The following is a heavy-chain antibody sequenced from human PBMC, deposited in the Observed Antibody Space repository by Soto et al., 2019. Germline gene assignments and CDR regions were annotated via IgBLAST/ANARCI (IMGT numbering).Heavy chain of an antibody. J-gene: IGHJ6*04. CDR1: GYTFTSYY. D-gene: IGHD1-7*01. Sequence: ASVKVSCKASGYTFTSYYMHWVRQAPGQGLEWMGIINPSGGSTSYAQKFQGRVTMTRDTSTSTVYMELSSLRSEDTAVYYCAREHNWNYAYYYDTDVWGKGTTVTVSS. V-gene: IGHV1-46*01. CDR3: AREHNWNYAYYYDTDV. CDR2: INPSGGST.